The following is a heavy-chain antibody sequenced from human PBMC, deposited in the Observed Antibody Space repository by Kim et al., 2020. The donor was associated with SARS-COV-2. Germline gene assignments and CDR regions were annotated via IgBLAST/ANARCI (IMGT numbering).Heavy chain of an antibody. V-gene: IGHV4-34*01. Sequence: SETLSLTCAVYGGSFSGYYWSWIRQPPGKGLEWIGEINHSGSTNYNPYLKSRVTISVDTSKNQFSLKLSSVTAADTAVYYCSRERTYYDFWSGFPLDSDYYGMDVWGQGTTVTVSS. D-gene: IGHD3-3*01. CDR3: SRERTYYDFWSGFPLDSDYYGMDV. J-gene: IGHJ6*02. CDR2: INHSGST. CDR1: GGSFSGYY.